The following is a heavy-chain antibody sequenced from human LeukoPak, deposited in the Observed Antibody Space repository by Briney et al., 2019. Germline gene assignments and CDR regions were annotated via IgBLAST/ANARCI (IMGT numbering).Heavy chain of an antibody. CDR1: GFTFSSYS. J-gene: IGHJ6*03. V-gene: IGHV3-21*01. Sequence: GGSLRLSCAASGFTFSSYSMSWVRQAPGKGLEWGSPISSDSIYIYYADSVKGRFTSSRDNAKNSLYLQMNSLRAEDTAVYFCARAPGYGYAYYYMDVWGKGTTVTISS. D-gene: IGHD5-18*01. CDR3: ARAPGYGYAYYYMDV. CDR2: ISSDSIYI.